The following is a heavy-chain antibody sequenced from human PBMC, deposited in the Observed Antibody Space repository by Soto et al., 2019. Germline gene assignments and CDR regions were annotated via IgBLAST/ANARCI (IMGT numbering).Heavy chain of an antibody. D-gene: IGHD3-10*01. CDR2: TYYSSKWYN. Sequence: SQTLSPTCAISGDSVSSNSAAWNWIRQSPSRGLEWLGRTYYSSKWYNDYAVSVKSRITINPDTSKNQFSLQLNSVTPEDTAVYYCTRECIWFGELSDNWFDPWGQGTLVTVSS. V-gene: IGHV6-1*01. J-gene: IGHJ5*02. CDR3: TRECIWFGELSDNWFDP. CDR1: GDSVSSNSAA.